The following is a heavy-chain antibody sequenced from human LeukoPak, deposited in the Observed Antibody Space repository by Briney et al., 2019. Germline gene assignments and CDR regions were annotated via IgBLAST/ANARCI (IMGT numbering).Heavy chain of an antibody. CDR1: GYSISSGYY. J-gene: IGHJ5*02. CDR2: IYHSGST. CDR3: AREVRSDIVVVVAVRNWFDP. V-gene: IGHV4-38-2*02. D-gene: IGHD2-15*01. Sequence: SETLSLTCTVSGYSISSGYYWGWIRQPPGKGLEWIESIYHSGSTYYNPSLKSRVTISVDTSKNQFSLKLSSVTAVDTAVYYCAREVRSDIVVVVAVRNWFDPWGQGTLVTVSS.